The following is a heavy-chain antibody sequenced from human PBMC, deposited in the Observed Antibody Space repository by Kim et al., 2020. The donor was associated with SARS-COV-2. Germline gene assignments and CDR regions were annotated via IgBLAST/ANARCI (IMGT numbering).Heavy chain of an antibody. CDR3: ARPRFSSSWYSPIDY. V-gene: IGHV3-11*04. J-gene: IGHJ4*02. D-gene: IGHD6-13*01. Sequence: DSGRGRFTRARDNAKNSLFLQMNSLRAEDTAVYYCARPRFSSSWYSPIDYWGQGTLVTVSS.